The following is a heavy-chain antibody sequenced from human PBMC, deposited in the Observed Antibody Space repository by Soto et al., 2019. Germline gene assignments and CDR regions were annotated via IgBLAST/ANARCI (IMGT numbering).Heavy chain of an antibody. D-gene: IGHD1-1*01. J-gene: IGHJ4*02. V-gene: IGHV1-8*01. CDR2: MNPNSGDT. CDR1: GYTFSDHD. Sequence: QVQLVQSGAEVKKPGASVKVSCKASGYTFSDHDINWVRQASGQGPEWLGWMNPNSGDTGYAQNFQGRVTMTSDTSKRTAYMELSSLRSEDTAVYYCARVGGNWNDDYFDYCGQGTLVTVSS. CDR3: ARVGGNWNDDYFDY.